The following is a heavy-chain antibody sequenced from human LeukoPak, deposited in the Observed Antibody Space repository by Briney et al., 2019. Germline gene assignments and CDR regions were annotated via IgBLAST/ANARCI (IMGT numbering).Heavy chain of an antibody. J-gene: IGHJ4*02. CDR2: IRSSSSDI. CDR3: ARVRSGSLDY. Sequence: GGSLRLSCAASGFTFTSYAMNWVRQAPGKGLEWVSFIRSSSSDIYYADSVKGRFTISRDNAKNSLYLQMDSLRAEDTAVYYCARVRSGSLDYWGQGTLVTVSS. D-gene: IGHD1-26*01. CDR1: GFTFTSYA. V-gene: IGHV3-21*01.